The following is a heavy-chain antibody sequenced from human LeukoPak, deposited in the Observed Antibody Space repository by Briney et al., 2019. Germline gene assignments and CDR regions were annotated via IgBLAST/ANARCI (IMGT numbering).Heavy chain of an antibody. Sequence: SQTLSLTCAISGDSVSSNSAAWNWIRQSPSRGLEWLGRTYYRSKWYNDYAVSVRSRITINPDTSKNQFSLQLNSVTPEDTAVYYCASLGYWGDWGFVDVWGQGTTVTVSS. CDR3: ASLGYWGDWGFVDV. CDR1: GDSVSSNSAA. CDR2: TYYRSKWYN. V-gene: IGHV6-1*01. J-gene: IGHJ6*02. D-gene: IGHD2-15*01.